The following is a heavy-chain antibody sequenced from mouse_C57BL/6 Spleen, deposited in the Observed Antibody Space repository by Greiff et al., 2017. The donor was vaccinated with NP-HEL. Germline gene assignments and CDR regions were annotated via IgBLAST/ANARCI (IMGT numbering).Heavy chain of an antibody. D-gene: IGHD2-4*01. V-gene: IGHV1-81*01. Sequence: VKLVESGAELARPGASVKLSCKASGYTFTSYGISWVKQRTGQGLEWIGEIYPRSGNTYYNEKFKGKATLTADKSSSTAYMELRSLTSEDSAVYFCARGGFDYPFAYWGQGTLVTVSA. CDR1: GYTFTSYG. J-gene: IGHJ3*01. CDR3: ARGGFDYPFAY. CDR2: IYPRSGNT.